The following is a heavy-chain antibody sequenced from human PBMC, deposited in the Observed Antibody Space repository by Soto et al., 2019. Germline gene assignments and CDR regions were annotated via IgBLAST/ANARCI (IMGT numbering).Heavy chain of an antibody. D-gene: IGHD5-18*01. CDR3: ARGSGYSYGFDY. CDR1: GGSISSGVHS. Sequence: SETLSLTCAVSGGSISSGVHSWSWIRQPPGRSLEWIGYIYYSGSTYYNPSLKSRVTISVDTSKNQFSLKLSSVTAADTAVYYCARGSGYSYGFDYWGQGTLVTVSS. V-gene: IGHV4-31*11. J-gene: IGHJ4*02. CDR2: IYYSGST.